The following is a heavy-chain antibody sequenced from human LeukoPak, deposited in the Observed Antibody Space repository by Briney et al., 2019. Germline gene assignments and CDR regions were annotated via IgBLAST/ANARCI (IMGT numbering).Heavy chain of an antibody. Sequence: GGSLRLSCAVSGFTFSSYGMHWVRQAPGKGLEWVAVIWYDGSNKYYADSVKGRFTISRDNSKNTLYLQMNSLRAEDTAVYYCAKEKDFWSGYLFDYWGQGTLVTVSS. CDR3: AKEKDFWSGYLFDY. CDR2: IWYDGSNK. V-gene: IGHV3-33*06. J-gene: IGHJ4*02. CDR1: GFTFSSYG. D-gene: IGHD3-3*01.